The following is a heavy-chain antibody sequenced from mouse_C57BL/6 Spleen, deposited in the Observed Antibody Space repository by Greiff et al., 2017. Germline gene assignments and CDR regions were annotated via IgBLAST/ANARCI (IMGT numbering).Heavy chain of an antibody. D-gene: IGHD1-1*01. J-gene: IGHJ3*01. CDR3: ARSYYYGSSYVGWFAY. CDR1: GYTFTGYW. V-gene: IGHV1-9*01. Sequence: VKLMESGAELMKPGASVKLSCKATGYTFTGYWIAWVKQRPGHGLEWIGEILPGSGSTNYNEKFKGKATFTADTSSNTAYMQLSSLTTEDSAIYYCARSYYYGSSYVGWFAYWGQGTLVTVSA. CDR2: ILPGSGST.